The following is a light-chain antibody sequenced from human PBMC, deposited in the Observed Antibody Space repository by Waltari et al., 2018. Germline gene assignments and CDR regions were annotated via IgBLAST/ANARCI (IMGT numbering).Light chain of an antibody. V-gene: IGLV1-51*02. J-gene: IGLJ7*01. CDR1: SPNIGNTY. CDR3: GTWDSSLSGAV. Sequence: QSVLTQPPSVSAAPGQRVTIPCSGGSPNIGNTYVSWYRQFPGTAPKPLIYENSERPSGIPGRFSGSKSGTSATLDITGLQAGDEADYYCGTWDSSLSGAVFGGGTHLTVL. CDR2: ENS.